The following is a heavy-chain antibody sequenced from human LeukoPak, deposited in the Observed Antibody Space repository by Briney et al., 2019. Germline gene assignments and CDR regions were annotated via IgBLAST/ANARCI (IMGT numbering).Heavy chain of an antibody. Sequence: GGSLRLSCAASGFAFSLYNMNWVRQAPGKGLEWVSCIDGSNYIYYADSVKGRFTVSRDNAKNLLYLQLNRLRAEDTAVYYCARDEGLPAEFFQHWGQGTLVTVSS. D-gene: IGHD3/OR15-3a*01. CDR3: ARDEGLPAEFFQH. J-gene: IGHJ1*01. V-gene: IGHV3-21*01. CDR1: GFAFSLYN. CDR2: IDGSNYI.